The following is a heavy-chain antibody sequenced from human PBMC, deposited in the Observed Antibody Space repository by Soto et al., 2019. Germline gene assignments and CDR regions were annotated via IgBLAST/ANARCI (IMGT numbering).Heavy chain of an antibody. V-gene: IGHV3-21*01. CDR1: GFTFSSYS. CDR3: ASLTPNRGSS. CDR2: ISSSSSYI. D-gene: IGHD1-26*01. Sequence: EVQLVESGGGLVKPGGSLRLSCAASGFTFSSYSMNWVRQAPGKGLEWVSSISSSSSYIYYADSVKGRFTISRDNAKNSLYLKMNGLRAEDRAVYYCASLTPNRGSSGGQGPLVTVSS. J-gene: IGHJ4*02.